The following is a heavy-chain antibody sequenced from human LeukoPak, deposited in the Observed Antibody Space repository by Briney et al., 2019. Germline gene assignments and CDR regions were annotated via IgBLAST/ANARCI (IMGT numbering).Heavy chain of an antibody. D-gene: IGHD1-26*01. Sequence: PPETLSLTCAVYGGSFSGYYWSWIRQPPGKGLEWIGEINHSGSTNYNPSLKSRVTISPDKSKNQFSLTLTSVTAADTAVYFCARAPLSGTYYTDAFDIWGQGTMVTVSS. CDR1: GGSFSGYY. J-gene: IGHJ3*02. V-gene: IGHV4-34*01. CDR3: ARAPLSGTYYTDAFDI. CDR2: INHSGST.